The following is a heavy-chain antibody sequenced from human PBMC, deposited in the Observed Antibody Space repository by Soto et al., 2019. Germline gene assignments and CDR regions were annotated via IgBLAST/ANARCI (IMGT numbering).Heavy chain of an antibody. D-gene: IGHD3-9*01. J-gene: IGHJ6*02. CDR1: GGSISSSSYY. CDR2: IYYSGST. Sequence: SETLSLTCTVSGGSISSSSYYWGWIRQPPGKGLEWIGSIYYSGSTYYNPSLKSRVTISVDTSKNQFSLKLSSVTAADTAVYYCARLPGVYDILTGPYMDVWGQGTTVTVSS. V-gene: IGHV4-39*01. CDR3: ARLPGVYDILTGPYMDV.